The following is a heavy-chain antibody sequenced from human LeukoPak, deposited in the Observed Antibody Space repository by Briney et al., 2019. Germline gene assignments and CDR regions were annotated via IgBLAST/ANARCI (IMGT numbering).Heavy chain of an antibody. D-gene: IGHD2-2*01. Sequence: SETLSLTCTDSGGSISSGSYYWSWIRQPAGKGLEWIGRIYTSGSTNYNPSLKSRVTISVDTSKNQFSLKLSSVTAADTAVYYCAREIVVVPAAIWFDPWGQGTLVTVSS. CDR2: IYTSGST. CDR3: AREIVVVPAAIWFDP. J-gene: IGHJ5*02. CDR1: GGSISSGSYY. V-gene: IGHV4-61*02.